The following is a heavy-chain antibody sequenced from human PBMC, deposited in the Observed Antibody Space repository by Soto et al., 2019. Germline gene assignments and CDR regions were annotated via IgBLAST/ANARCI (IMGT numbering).Heavy chain of an antibody. J-gene: IGHJ4*02. CDR3: ARDGMATAPY. CDR2: IWSDGSKV. CDR1: GFSFSIYA. D-gene: IGHD1-20*01. V-gene: IGHV3-33*01. Sequence: QVQLVESGGGVVQPGGSLRLSCAASGFSFSIYAMHWVRQAPGKGLEWMSVIWSDGSKVYYADSVEGRFTISRDNSKNTLYLQMNSVGVEDTAVYYCARDGMATAPYWGQGTLVTVAS.